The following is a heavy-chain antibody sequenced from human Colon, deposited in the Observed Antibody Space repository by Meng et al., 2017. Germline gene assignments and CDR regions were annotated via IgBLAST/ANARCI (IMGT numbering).Heavy chain of an antibody. CDR1: GFTFSDYY. J-gene: IGHJ4*02. V-gene: IGHV3-11*04. CDR3: AREKRSAYSSTSRGSDY. CDR2: ISSSGSTI. Sequence: LKISCAASGFTFSDYYMSWIRQAPGKGLEWVSYISSSGSTIYYADSVKGRFTISRDNAKNSLYLQMNSLRAEDTAVYYCAREKRSAYSSTSRGSDYWGQGTLVTVSS. D-gene: IGHD6-13*01.